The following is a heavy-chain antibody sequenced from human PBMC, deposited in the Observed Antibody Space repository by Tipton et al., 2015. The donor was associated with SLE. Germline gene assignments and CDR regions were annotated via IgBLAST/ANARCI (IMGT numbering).Heavy chain of an antibody. D-gene: IGHD2/OR15-2a*01. CDR2: INHSGST. V-gene: IGHV4-34*01. Sequence: TLSLTCAVYGGSFSGYYYSWIRQPPGKGLESIGEINHSGSTNYNPSLKSRVTISVDTSKNQFSLKLSSVTAGDTAVYYCARGVLQPLNYWGQGTLVTVSS. CDR3: ARGVLQPLNY. J-gene: IGHJ4*02. CDR1: GGSFSGYY.